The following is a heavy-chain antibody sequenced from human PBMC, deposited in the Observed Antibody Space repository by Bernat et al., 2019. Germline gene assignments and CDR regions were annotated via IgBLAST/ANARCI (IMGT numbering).Heavy chain of an antibody. CDR1: GGSISSSSYY. CDR3: ARHRPSDIVILPAAPGGWFYP. V-gene: IGHV4-39*01. J-gene: IGHJ5*02. D-gene: IGHD2-2*01. CDR2: IYYSGST. Sequence: QLQLQESGPGLVKPSETLSLTCTVSGGSISSSSYYWGWIRQPPGKGLEWIGSIYYSGSTYYNPSLKSRVTISVDTSKNQFSLKLSSVTTADTAVYYCARHRPSDIVILPAAPGGWFYPWAHVTLVTVSS.